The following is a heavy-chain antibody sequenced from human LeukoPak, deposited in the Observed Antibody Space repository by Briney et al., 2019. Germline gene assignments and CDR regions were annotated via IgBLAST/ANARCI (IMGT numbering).Heavy chain of an antibody. CDR3: AKDIFTGIAAAGIFDY. D-gene: IGHD6-13*01. CDR2: IFNDGIQT. Sequence: PGGSLRLSCATSGLTFRNYGMHWVHQAPGKGLEWVAVIFNDGIQTYYADSVKGRFTISRDDSQNTLYLQMNSLSAEDTALYYCAKDIFTGIAAAGIFDYWGQGTLVTVSS. CDR1: GLTFRNYG. V-gene: IGHV3-33*03. J-gene: IGHJ4*02.